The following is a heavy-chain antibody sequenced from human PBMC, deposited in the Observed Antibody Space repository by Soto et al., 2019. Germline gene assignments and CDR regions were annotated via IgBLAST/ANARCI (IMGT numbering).Heavy chain of an antibody. D-gene: IGHD3-22*01. CDR2: IIPMFGTA. V-gene: IGHV1-69*13. CDR1: GGTFSRSA. CDR3: ARDGTLYDSSGYYYLY. J-gene: IGHJ4*02. Sequence: GASVKVSCKASGGTFSRSAINWVRQAPGQGLEWMRGIIPMFGTANYAQKFQGRVTITADESTNTGYMELRSLISEDTAVYYCARDGTLYDSSGYYYLYWGQGTLVTVSS.